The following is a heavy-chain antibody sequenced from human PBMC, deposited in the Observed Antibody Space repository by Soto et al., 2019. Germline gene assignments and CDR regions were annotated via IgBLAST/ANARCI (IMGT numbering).Heavy chain of an antibody. D-gene: IGHD6-19*01. CDR1: GFTFSIHE. Sequence: EVQLVESGGGLVQPGGSLRLSCAASGFTFSIHEMNWVRQAPGKGLEWVSYISSIGVATYYADSVKGRFTISRDNAKNSRYLQMNSLRAEDTDVYYCAREGRVGGIDYWGQGTPVTVSS. J-gene: IGHJ4*02. CDR2: ISSIGVAT. CDR3: AREGRVGGIDY. V-gene: IGHV3-48*03.